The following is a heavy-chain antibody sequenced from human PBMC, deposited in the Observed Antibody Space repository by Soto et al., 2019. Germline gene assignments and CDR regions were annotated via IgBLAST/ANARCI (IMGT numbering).Heavy chain of an antibody. D-gene: IGHD3-16*01. Sequence: GGSLRLSCVAAGFPFSSYAMSWVRQTPGKGLEWVSGISGSGGRTYYADSVKGRFTISRDNSNNTLSLQMHILRVEDTAVYFCAKGGYYSLFDIWGQGTVVTVSS. V-gene: IGHV3-23*01. CDR3: AKGGYYSLFDI. CDR1: GFPFSSYA. CDR2: ISGSGGRT. J-gene: IGHJ3*02.